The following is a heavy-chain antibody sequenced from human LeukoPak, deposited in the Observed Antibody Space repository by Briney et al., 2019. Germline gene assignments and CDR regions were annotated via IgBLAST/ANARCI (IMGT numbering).Heavy chain of an antibody. V-gene: IGHV4-61*02. D-gene: IGHD1-14*01. CDR3: AREPSASRGIRFVD. CDR2: ICTSGST. Sequence: SETLSLTCTVSGGSISRGTYCWSWIRQPAGKGLEWIGRICTSGSTNYNPSPKSRVTISIDTSKNQFSLKLTSVTAADTAVYYCAREPSASRGIRFVDWGQGTLVTVSS. CDR1: GGSISRGTYC. J-gene: IGHJ4*02.